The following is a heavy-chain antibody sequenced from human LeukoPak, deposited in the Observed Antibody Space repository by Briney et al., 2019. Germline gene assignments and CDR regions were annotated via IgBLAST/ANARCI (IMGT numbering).Heavy chain of an antibody. D-gene: IGHD3-3*01. CDR3: ARGGGWDTIFRVVQYMDV. V-gene: IGHV3-74*01. CDR2: IDNGGSGT. CDR1: GFTFSGYW. J-gene: IGHJ6*03. Sequence: GGSLRLSCAASGFTFSGYWMHWVRQVPEKGLVLVSRIDNGGSGTTYADSVTGRFTVSRDNAKNTLYLQMNSLRAEDTAIYYCARGGGWDTIFRVVQYMDVWGKGTTVTVSS.